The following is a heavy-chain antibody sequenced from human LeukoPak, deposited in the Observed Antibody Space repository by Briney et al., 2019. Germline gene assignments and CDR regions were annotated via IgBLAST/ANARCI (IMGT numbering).Heavy chain of an antibody. D-gene: IGHD1-26*01. Sequence: GESLRLSCEASGFTFTKFWMSWVRQAPGGGLEWVANIKQDENEQDYVDSVRGRFTISRDNAKNSLYLQMNSLRVEDTALYFCATYSGVHHKTFDDWGQGTLVTVSS. CDR3: ATYSGVHHKTFDD. J-gene: IGHJ4*02. CDR2: IKQDENEQ. CDR1: GFTFTKFW. V-gene: IGHV3-7*03.